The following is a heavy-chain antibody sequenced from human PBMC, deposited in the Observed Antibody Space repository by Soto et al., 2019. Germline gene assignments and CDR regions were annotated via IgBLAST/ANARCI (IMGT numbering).Heavy chain of an antibody. Sequence: QPGGSLSLSCAASGFTFSDHYMDWVRQAPGKGLEWVGRTRNKANSYTTEYAASVKGRFTISRDDSKNSLYLQMNSLKTEDTAVYYCARVGYNWNYMGESNYGMDVWGQGTTVTVSS. J-gene: IGHJ6*02. CDR1: GFTFSDHY. V-gene: IGHV3-72*01. CDR3: ARVGYNWNYMGESNYGMDV. D-gene: IGHD1-7*01. CDR2: TRNKANSYTT.